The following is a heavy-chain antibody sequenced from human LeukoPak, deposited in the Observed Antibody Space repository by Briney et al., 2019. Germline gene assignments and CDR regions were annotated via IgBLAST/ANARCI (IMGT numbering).Heavy chain of an antibody. CDR3: ARNLFSYRVDSLGY. V-gene: IGHV1-2*02. CDR1: GYTFTGYY. J-gene: IGHJ4*02. D-gene: IGHD3/OR15-3a*01. Sequence: ASVKVSCKASGYTFTGYYMHWVRQAPGQGLEWMGWINPNSGGTNYAQKFQGRVTMTRDTSISTAYMELSRLRSDDTAVYYCARNLFSYRVDSLGYSRQGTLVTVSS. CDR2: INPNSGGT.